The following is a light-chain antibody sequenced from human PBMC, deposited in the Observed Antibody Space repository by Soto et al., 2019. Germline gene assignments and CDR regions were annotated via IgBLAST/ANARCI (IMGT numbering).Light chain of an antibody. CDR1: DIGGKS. V-gene: IGLV3-21*02. Sequence: SYELTQPPSVSVAPGQTARFTCGGNDIGGKSVHWYQQKPGQAPLLVVYDDDDRPSGIPERFSGSNSGNTATLTINRVEDGDEADYYCQVWDFRSDHWVFGGGTKVTVL. J-gene: IGLJ3*02. CDR3: QVWDFRSDHWV. CDR2: DDD.